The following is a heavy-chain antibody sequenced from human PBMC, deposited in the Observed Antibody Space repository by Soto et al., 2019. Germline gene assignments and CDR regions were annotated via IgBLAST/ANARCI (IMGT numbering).Heavy chain of an antibody. J-gene: IGHJ4*02. CDR1: GCSISSSSYY. V-gene: IGHV4-39*01. CDR2: IYYSGST. CDR3: ARHPKPRNLYYFDY. Sequence: SETLSLTCTVSGCSISSSSYYWGWIRPPPGKGLEWIGSIYYSGSTYYNPSLKSRVTISVVTSKNQFSLKLSSVTAADTAVYYCARHPKPRNLYYFDYWGQGTLVTVS.